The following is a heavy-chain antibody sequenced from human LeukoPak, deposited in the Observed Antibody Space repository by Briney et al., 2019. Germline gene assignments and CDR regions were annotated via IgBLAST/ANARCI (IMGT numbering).Heavy chain of an antibody. CDR2: INHSGST. V-gene: IGHV4-34*01. CDR3: ARGPTVTGDAFDI. Sequence: SETLSLTCAVYGGSFSGYYWSWIRQPPGKGLEWIGEINHSGSTNYNPSLKSRVTISVDTSKNQFSLKLSSVTAADTAVYYCARGPTVTGDAFDIWGQGTMVTVSS. D-gene: IGHD4-17*01. J-gene: IGHJ3*02. CDR1: GGSFSGYY.